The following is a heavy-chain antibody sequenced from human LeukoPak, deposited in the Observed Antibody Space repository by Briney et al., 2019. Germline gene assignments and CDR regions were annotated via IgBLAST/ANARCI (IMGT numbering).Heavy chain of an antibody. CDR2: MNPNSGNT. J-gene: IGHJ4*02. D-gene: IGHD3-22*01. CDR3: ARGGSGSYYYDSSGFDFDY. Sequence: ASVKVSCKASGYTFTSYDINWVRQATGQGLEWMGWMNPNSGNTGYAQKFQGRVTMTRNTSISTAYMELSSLRSEDTAVYYCARGGSGSYYYDSSGFDFDYWGQGTLVTVSS. V-gene: IGHV1-8*01. CDR1: GYTFTSYD.